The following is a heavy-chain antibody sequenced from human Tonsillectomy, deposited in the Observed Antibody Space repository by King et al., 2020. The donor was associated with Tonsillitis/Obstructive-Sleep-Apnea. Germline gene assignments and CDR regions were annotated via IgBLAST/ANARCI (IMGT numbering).Heavy chain of an antibody. D-gene: IGHD2-15*01. J-gene: IGHJ3*02. V-gene: IGHV4-34*01. CDR1: GGSFSGYY. Sequence: VQLQQWGAGLLKPSETLSLTCAVYGGSFSGYYWSWIRQPPGKGLEWIGEINHSGSTNYNPSLKSRVTISVDTSKNQFSLKLSSVTAADTAVYYCATRARRMYCSGGSCYSRAAFDIWGQGTMVTVSS. CDR3: ATRARRMYCSGGSCYSRAAFDI. CDR2: INHSGST.